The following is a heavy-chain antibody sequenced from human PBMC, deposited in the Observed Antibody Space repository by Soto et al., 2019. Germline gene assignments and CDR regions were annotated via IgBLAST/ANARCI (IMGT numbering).Heavy chain of an antibody. J-gene: IGHJ6*02. CDR1: GGTFSSYA. Sequence: SVKVSCKASGGTFSSYAISWLRQAPGQGLEWMGGIIPIFGTANYAQKFQGRVTITADESTSTAYMELSSLRSEDTAVYYCARGDIVLMVYAIPQNYYFYGMDVWGQGTTVTVSS. V-gene: IGHV1-69*13. CDR3: ARGDIVLMVYAIPQNYYFYGMDV. D-gene: IGHD2-8*01. CDR2: IIPIFGTA.